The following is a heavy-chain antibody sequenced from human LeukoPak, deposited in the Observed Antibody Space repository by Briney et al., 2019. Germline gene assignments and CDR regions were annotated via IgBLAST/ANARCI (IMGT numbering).Heavy chain of an antibody. CDR3: AREGTTLGYCSSTSCYEGFDY. CDR2: MNPNSGNT. CDR1: GYTFTSYD. D-gene: IGHD2-2*01. J-gene: IGHJ4*02. Sequence: ASVKVSCKASGYTFTSYDINWVRQATGQGLEWMGWMNPNSGNTGYAQKFQGRVTMTRNTSISTAYMELSSLRSKDTAVYYCAREGTTLGYCSSTSCYEGFDYWGQGTLVTVSS. V-gene: IGHV1-8*01.